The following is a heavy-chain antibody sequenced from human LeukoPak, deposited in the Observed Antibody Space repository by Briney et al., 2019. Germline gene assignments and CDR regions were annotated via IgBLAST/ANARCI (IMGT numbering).Heavy chain of an antibody. D-gene: IGHD3-9*01. CDR2: INPSGGST. Sequence: GASVKVSCKASGYTFTRYYMHWVRQAPGQGLEWMGIINPSGGSTSYTQKFQGRVTMTRDTSTSTVYMELSSLRSDDTAVYYCARGVEGGDILTGYYEPPEYWGQGTLVTVSS. CDR1: GYTFTRYY. CDR3: ARGVEGGDILTGYYEPPEY. V-gene: IGHV1-46*01. J-gene: IGHJ4*02.